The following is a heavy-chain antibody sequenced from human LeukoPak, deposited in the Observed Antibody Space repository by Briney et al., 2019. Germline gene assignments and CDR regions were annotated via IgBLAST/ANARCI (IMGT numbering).Heavy chain of an antibody. Sequence: GGSLRLSCAASGFTFSSYAMSWVRQAPGKGLEWVSGIVGSGGSTYYADSVKGRFTISRDNSKNTLYLQMNSLRAEDTAVYYCAKEALWFGELKTWFDPWGQGTLVTVSS. J-gene: IGHJ5*02. V-gene: IGHV3-23*01. CDR1: GFTFSSYA. CDR3: AKEALWFGELKTWFDP. CDR2: IVGSGGST. D-gene: IGHD3-10*01.